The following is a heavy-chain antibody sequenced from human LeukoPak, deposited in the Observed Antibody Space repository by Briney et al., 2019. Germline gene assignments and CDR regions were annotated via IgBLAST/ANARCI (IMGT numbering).Heavy chain of an antibody. CDR1: ELTFSRYW. CDR2: IKQDGSQK. V-gene: IGHV3-7*01. Sequence: GGSLRLTCAASELTFSRYWMRWVRQAPEKGLEWVASIKQDGSQKSYVDSVKGRFTIARDNAKASLYLQMNSLRAEDTAVYYCARDLSGVTGYTYGRGIDYWGQGTLVTVSS. J-gene: IGHJ4*02. CDR3: ARDLSGVTGYTYGRGIDY. D-gene: IGHD5-18*01.